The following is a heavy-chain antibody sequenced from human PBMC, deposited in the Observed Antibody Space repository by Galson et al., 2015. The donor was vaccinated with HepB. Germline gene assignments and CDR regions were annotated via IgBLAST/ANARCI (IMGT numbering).Heavy chain of an antibody. CDR1: GFTFSTYG. CDR2: IKRKTDGRTT. D-gene: IGHD6-13*01. CDR3: ASGPAAAGSLQFYYYDMDV. J-gene: IGHJ6*02. V-gene: IGHV3-15*01. Sequence: SLRLSCAASGFTFSTYGLHWVRQAPEKGLEWVGRIKRKTDGRTTDYGAPVKGRFTISRDDSKNTVYLQMNSLKTEDTAVYYCASGPAAAGSLQFYYYDMDVWGQGTTVTVSS.